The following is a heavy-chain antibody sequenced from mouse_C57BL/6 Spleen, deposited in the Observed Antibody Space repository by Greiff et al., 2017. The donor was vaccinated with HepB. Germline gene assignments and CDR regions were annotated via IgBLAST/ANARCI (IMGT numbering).Heavy chain of an antibody. V-gene: IGHV1-18*01. D-gene: IGHD1-1*01. CDR1: GYTFTDYN. CDR2: INPNNGGT. CDR3: ARRGYYGSSFSFDV. J-gene: IGHJ1*03. Sequence: VQLQQSGPELVKPGASVKIPCKASGYTFTDYNMDWVKQSHGKSLEWIGDINPNNGGTIYNQKFKGKATLTVDKSSSTAYMELRSLTSEDTAVYYCARRGYYGSSFSFDVWGTGTTVTVSS.